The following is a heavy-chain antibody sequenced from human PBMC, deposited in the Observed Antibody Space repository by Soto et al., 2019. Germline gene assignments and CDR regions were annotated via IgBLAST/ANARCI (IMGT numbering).Heavy chain of an antibody. Sequence: EVQLVESGGGLIQPGGSLRLSCAASGFTVSSNYMSWVRQAPGKGLEWVSVIYSGGSTYYADSVNGRFTISRDNSKNTVYLQMNSLRAEDTAVYYCARNYFDSGGGFDYWGQGTLATVSS. CDR3: ARNYFDSGGGFDY. CDR1: GFTVSSNY. CDR2: IYSGGST. V-gene: IGHV3-53*01. J-gene: IGHJ4*02. D-gene: IGHD3-22*01.